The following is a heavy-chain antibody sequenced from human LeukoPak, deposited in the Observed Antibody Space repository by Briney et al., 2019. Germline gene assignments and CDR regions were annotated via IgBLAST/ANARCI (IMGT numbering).Heavy chain of an antibody. Sequence: SETLSLTCTVSGGSISSYYWSWIRQPPGKGLEWIGYIYYSGSTNYNPSLKSRVTISVDTSKNQFSLKLSSVTAADAAMYYCARVKDPGGYYYYYYMDVWGKGTTVTVSS. V-gene: IGHV4-59*12. J-gene: IGHJ6*03. CDR3: ARVKDPGGYYYYYYMDV. CDR1: GGSISSYY. CDR2: IYYSGST. D-gene: IGHD3-16*01.